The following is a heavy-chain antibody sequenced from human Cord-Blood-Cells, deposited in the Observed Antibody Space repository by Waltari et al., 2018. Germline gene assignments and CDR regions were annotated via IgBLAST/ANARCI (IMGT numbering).Heavy chain of an antibody. J-gene: IGHJ4*02. Sequence: QVQLQESGPGLVKPSETLSLTCAVSGYSISSGYYWGWIRQPPGKGLEWIGSIYHSGSPYYNPALKSRVTISVDTSKNQFSLKLSSVTAADTAVYYCVSVDSSGFDYWGQGTLVTVSS. CDR3: VSVDSSGFDY. CDR2: IYHSGSP. CDR1: GYSISSGYY. D-gene: IGHD3-22*01. V-gene: IGHV4-38-2*01.